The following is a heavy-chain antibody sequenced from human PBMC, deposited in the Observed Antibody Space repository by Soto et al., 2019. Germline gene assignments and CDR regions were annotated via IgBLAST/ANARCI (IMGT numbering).Heavy chain of an antibody. CDR3: GGSGGGDDYYYGMDV. CDR1: GFTFSSYA. Sequence: PGGSLRLSCAASGFTFSSYAMSWVRQAPGKGLEWVSAISGSGGSTYYADSVKGRFTISRDNSKNTLYLQMNSLRAEDTAVYYCGGSGGGDDYYYGMDVWGQGTTVTVSS. D-gene: IGHD2-15*01. CDR2: ISGSGGST. J-gene: IGHJ6*02. V-gene: IGHV3-23*01.